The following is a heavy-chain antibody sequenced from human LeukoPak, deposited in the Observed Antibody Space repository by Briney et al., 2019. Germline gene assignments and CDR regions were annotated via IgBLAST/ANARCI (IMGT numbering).Heavy chain of an antibody. CDR3: AKYSGSYYGVDY. J-gene: IGHJ4*02. CDR2: ISDDGSNK. CDR1: GFTFSICI. V-gene: IGHV3-30-3*02. Sequence: GGSLRLSCAASGFTFSICIIYWVRQAPGKGLEWVTVISDDGSNKFYTDSVKGRFTISRDKPKNTLSLQMNSLRAEDTAVYYCAKYSGSYYGVDYWGQGTLVTVSS. D-gene: IGHD1-26*01.